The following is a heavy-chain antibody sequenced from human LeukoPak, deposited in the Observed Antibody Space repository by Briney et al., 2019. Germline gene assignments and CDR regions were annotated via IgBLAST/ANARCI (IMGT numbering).Heavy chain of an antibody. CDR1: GGSISSGGYS. D-gene: IGHD3-10*01. CDR2: IYYSGST. CDR3: ARESNYYGSGTGWFDP. J-gene: IGHJ5*02. V-gene: IGHV4-30-4*07. Sequence: SQTLSLTCAVSGGSISSGGYSWSWIRQPPGKGLEWIGYIYYSGSTYYNPSLKSRVTISVDTSKNQLSLKLSSVTDADTAVYYCARESNYYGSGTGWFDPWGQGTLVTVSS.